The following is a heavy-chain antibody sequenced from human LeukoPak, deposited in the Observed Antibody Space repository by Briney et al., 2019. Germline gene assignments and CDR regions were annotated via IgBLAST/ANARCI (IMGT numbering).Heavy chain of an antibody. Sequence: PGGSLRLSCAASAFTFSTYAMSWVRQAPGKGLEWVSSISGSGGSIYCADSVKGRFTISRDNSKNTLYLQMNSLRAEDTAVYSCAKYYSSGYYSSFDYWGQGTLVTVSS. J-gene: IGHJ4*02. CDR2: ISGSGGSI. V-gene: IGHV3-23*01. D-gene: IGHD3-22*01. CDR3: AKYYSSGYYSSFDY. CDR1: AFTFSTYA.